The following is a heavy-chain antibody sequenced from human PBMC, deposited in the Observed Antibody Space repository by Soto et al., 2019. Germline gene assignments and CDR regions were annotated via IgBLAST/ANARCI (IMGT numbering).Heavy chain of an antibody. J-gene: IGHJ4*02. CDR2: LYYSGNT. CDR3: ARVPTGTTWVTSEY. D-gene: IGHD1-7*01. Sequence: QVQLQESGPGLVKPSETLSLTCTVSGGSVSSGSYYWSWIRQPPGKGLEWIGYLYYSGNTNYNPSFKRRVTISVDTSKNQFSLKLSSVTAADTAVYYCARVPTGTTWVTSEYWGQGNLVTVSS. CDR1: GGSVSSGSYY. V-gene: IGHV4-61*01.